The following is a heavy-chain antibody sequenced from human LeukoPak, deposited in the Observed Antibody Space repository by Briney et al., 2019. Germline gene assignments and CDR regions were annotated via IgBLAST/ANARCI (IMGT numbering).Heavy chain of an antibody. CDR3: VRGIDTTGYFNY. D-gene: IGHD3-22*01. Sequence: GASVKVSCKASGYTFITYPINWVRQAPGQGLEWMGWIDTNTGGPTYAQGLTGRFVFSLDTSVSTAFLQINSLKAEDTALYYCVRGIDTTGYFNYWGQGTLVTVSS. V-gene: IGHV7-4-1*02. J-gene: IGHJ4*02. CDR1: GYTFITYP. CDR2: IDTNTGGP.